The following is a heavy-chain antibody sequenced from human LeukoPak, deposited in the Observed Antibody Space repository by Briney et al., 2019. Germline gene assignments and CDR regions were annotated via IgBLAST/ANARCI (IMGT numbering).Heavy chain of an antibody. J-gene: IGHJ4*02. CDR1: GGSFSGYY. D-gene: IGHD2-2*01. CDR2: INHSGST. Sequence: SETLSLTCAVYGGSFSGYYWSWIRQPPGKGLEGIGEINHSGSTNYNPSLKSPVTISVDTSKNQFSLKLSSVTAADTAVYYCARGGDIVVVPAAALDYWGQGTLVTVSS. CDR3: ARGGDIVVVPAAALDY. V-gene: IGHV4-34*01.